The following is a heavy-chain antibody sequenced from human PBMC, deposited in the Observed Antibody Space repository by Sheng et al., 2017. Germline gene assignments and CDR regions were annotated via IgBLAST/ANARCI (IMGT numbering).Heavy chain of an antibody. J-gene: IGHJ3*02. CDR2: IIPIFGTA. CDR1: GGTFSSYA. V-gene: IGHV1-69*01. D-gene: IGHD3-16*01. Sequence: QVQLVQSGAEVKKPGSSVKVSCKASGGTFSSYAISWVRQAPGQGLEWMGGIIPIFGTANYAQKFQGRVSITADESTNSVYLDLSSLRSEDTALYFCTRDGPLTADAFHIWGQGTQVIVSA. CDR3: TRDGPLTADAFHI.